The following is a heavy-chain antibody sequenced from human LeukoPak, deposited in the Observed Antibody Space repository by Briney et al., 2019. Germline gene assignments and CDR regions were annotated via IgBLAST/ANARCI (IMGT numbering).Heavy chain of an antibody. D-gene: IGHD6-13*01. CDR1: GYSISSGYF. V-gene: IGHV4-38-2*02. CDR3: ARGYSSSWYFNWFDP. CDR2: IYHSGTT. J-gene: IGHJ5*02. Sequence: SETLSLTCTVSGYSISSGYFWGWIRQPPGEGLEWIGSIYHSGTTYYNPSLKSRVTISVDTSKNQFSLKLTSVTAADTAVYYCARGYSSSWYFNWFDPWGQGTLVTVSS.